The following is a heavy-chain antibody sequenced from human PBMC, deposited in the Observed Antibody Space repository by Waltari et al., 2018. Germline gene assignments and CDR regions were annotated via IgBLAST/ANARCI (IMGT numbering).Heavy chain of an antibody. CDR1: GGSFSGYY. V-gene: IGHV4-34*01. CDR3: ARGSDFWSGYYDVHFDY. J-gene: IGHJ4*02. D-gene: IGHD3-3*01. Sequence: QVQLQQWGAGLLKPSETLSLTCAVYGGSFSGYYWSWIRPPPGKGLEWIGEINHSGSTNYNPSLKSRVTISVDTSKNQFSLKLSSVTAADTAVYYCARGSDFWSGYYDVHFDYWGQGTLVTVSS. CDR2: INHSGST.